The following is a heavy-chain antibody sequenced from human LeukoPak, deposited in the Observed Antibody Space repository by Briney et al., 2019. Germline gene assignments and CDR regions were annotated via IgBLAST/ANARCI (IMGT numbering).Heavy chain of an antibody. CDR3: AKVGKYYYDSSGYPAEYFQH. CDR1: GFTFSSYD. Sequence: GGSLRLSCAASGFTFSSYDMNWVRQAPGKGLEWVSTISGGGGSTYYADSVKGRFTISRDNSKNTLYLQMNSLRAEDTAVYYCAKVGKYYYDSSGYPAEYFQHWGQGTLVTVSS. CDR2: ISGGGGST. V-gene: IGHV3-23*01. D-gene: IGHD3-22*01. J-gene: IGHJ1*01.